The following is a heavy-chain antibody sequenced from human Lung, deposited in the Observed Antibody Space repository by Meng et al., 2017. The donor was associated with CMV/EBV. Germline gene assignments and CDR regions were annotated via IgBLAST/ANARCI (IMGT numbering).Heavy chain of an antibody. CDR2: ISYDGSNK. J-gene: IGHJ4*02. Sequence: GEYLKISCAASGFTYSSYAMLWVRQAPGKGLEWVAVISYDGSNKYYADSVKGRFTISRDNSKNALYLQMNSLGAEDTAVYYCAREEDWFFDYWGQGTLVTVSS. CDR1: GFTYSSYA. D-gene: IGHD3/OR15-3a*01. CDR3: AREEDWFFDY. V-gene: IGHV3-30*04.